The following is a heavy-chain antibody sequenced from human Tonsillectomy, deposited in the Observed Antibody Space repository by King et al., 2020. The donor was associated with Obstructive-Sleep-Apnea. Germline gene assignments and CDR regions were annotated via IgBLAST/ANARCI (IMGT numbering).Heavy chain of an antibody. J-gene: IGHJ4*02. V-gene: IGHV3-30*18. CDR1: GFTFSSYG. CDR2: ISYDGSNK. CDR3: AKEHGDSTDYFDY. D-gene: IGHD4-17*01. Sequence: VQLVESGGGVVQPGRSLRLSCAASGFTFSSYGMHWVRQAPGKGLEWVAVISYDGSNKYYADSVKGRFTISRDNSKNTLYLQMNSLRAEDTAVYYCAKEHGDSTDYFDYWGQGTLVTVSS.